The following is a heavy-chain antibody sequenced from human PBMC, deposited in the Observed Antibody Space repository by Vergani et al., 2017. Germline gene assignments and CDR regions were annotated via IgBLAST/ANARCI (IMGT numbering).Heavy chain of an antibody. V-gene: IGHV3-48*04. D-gene: IGHD6-13*01. CDR3: ARVHSSSWKRQGFDY. J-gene: IGHJ4*02. CDR1: GFTVSSNY. CDR2: ISSSSSTI. Sequence: VQLVESGGGLVQPGGSLRLSCAASGFTVSSNYMSWVRQAPGKGLEWVSYISSSSSTIYYADSVKGRFTISRDNAKNSLYLQMNSLRAEDTAVYYCARVHSSSWKRQGFDYWGQGILVTVSS.